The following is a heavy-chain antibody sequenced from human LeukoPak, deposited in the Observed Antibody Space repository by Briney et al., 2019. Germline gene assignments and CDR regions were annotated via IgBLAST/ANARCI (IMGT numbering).Heavy chain of an antibody. V-gene: IGHV1-69*13. CDR1: GYTFTSYG. J-gene: IGHJ4*02. D-gene: IGHD3-22*01. CDR2: IIPIFGTA. Sequence: SVKVSCKASGYTFTSYGISWVRQAPGQGLEWMGGIIPIFGTANYAQKFQGRVTITADESTSTAYMELSSLRSEDTAVYYCARRGETNYYDSSGYYSRWGQGTLVTVSS. CDR3: ARRGETNYYDSSGYYSR.